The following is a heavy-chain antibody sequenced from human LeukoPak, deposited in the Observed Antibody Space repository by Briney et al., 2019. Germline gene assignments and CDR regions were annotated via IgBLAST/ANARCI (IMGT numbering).Heavy chain of an antibody. CDR2: INSDGSWT. CDR3: VSFYETY. J-gene: IGHJ4*02. CDR1: GSYW. V-gene: IGHV3-74*01. D-gene: IGHD2/OR15-2a*01. Sequence: GGSLRLSCAASGSYWMHWVRQAPGKGLVWVSHINSDGSWTSYADSVKGRFTISKDNPKNRVYLQINNLRAEDTAVYYCVSFYETYWGRGTLVTVSS.